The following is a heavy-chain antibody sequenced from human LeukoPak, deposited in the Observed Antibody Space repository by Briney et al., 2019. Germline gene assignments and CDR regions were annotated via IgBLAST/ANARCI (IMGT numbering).Heavy chain of an antibody. V-gene: IGHV3-23*01. CDR2: ISGSGGST. D-gene: IGHD4-17*01. CDR3: AKDLSSATVTDGFDY. CDR1: GFTFSSYA. Sequence: GGSLRLSCAASGFTFSSYAMSWVRQAPGKGLEWVSAISGSGGSTYYADSVKGRFTISRDNSKNTLYLQMNSLRAEDTAVYYCAKDLSSATVTDGFDYWGQGTLVTVSS. J-gene: IGHJ4*02.